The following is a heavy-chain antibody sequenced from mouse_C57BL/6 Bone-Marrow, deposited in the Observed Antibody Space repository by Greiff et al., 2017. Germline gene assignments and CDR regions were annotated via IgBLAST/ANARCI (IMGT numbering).Heavy chain of an antibody. CDR3: ARDGGTEPSFDD. V-gene: IGHV1-50*01. CDR2: IDPSDSYT. J-gene: IGHJ2*01. D-gene: IGHD4-1*01. Sequence: QVQLQQPGAELVKPGASVKLSCKASGYTFTSYWMQWVKQRPGQGLEWIGEIDPSDSYTNYNQKFKGKATLTVDTSSSTAYMQLSSLTSADSAVYYCARDGGTEPSFDDWGQGTTLTVSS. CDR1: GYTFTSYW.